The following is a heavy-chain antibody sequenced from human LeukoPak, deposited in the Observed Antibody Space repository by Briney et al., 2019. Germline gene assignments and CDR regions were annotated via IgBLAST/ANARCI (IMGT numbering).Heavy chain of an antibody. D-gene: IGHD1-14*01. CDR2: ISSNGGST. Sequence: GGSLRLSCAASGFTFSSYAMHWVRQAPGKGLEYVSAISSNGGSTYYANSVKGRFTISRDNAKNSLYLQMNSLRAEDTAVYYCARSPEYYFDYWGQGTLVTVSS. CDR3: ARSPEYYFDY. CDR1: GFTFSSYA. V-gene: IGHV3-64*01. J-gene: IGHJ4*02.